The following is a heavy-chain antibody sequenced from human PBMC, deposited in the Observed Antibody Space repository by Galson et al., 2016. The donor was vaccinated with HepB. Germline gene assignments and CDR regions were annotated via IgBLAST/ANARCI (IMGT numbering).Heavy chain of an antibody. J-gene: IGHJ6*02. CDR1: GFSFGAYH. Sequence: SLRLSCAASGFSFGAYHMNWVRQAPGKGLEWVSYISATGSRILYAESVKGRFTISRDNAKNSLYLEMNSLRDEDTAIFYCTRDGQRGYDMDVWGQGTTVTVSS. CDR2: ISATGSRI. CDR3: TRDGQRGYDMDV. V-gene: IGHV3-48*02. D-gene: IGHD3-10*01.